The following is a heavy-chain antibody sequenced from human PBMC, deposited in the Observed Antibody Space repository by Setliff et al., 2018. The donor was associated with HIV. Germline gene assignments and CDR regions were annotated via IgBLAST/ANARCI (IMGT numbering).Heavy chain of an antibody. V-gene: IGHV1-18*04. CDR2: ISTYNGNT. CDR3: ATDNGPSYSMDI. Sequence: GASVKVSCKASGYTFTGNYIHWVRQAPGQGLEWMGWISTYNGNTNYAQKFQGRVTMTTVTSTSTAYTALNSLKTEDTGVYFCATDNGPSYSMDIWGQGTTVTVSS. CDR1: GYTFTGNY. D-gene: IGHD2-21*01. J-gene: IGHJ6*02.